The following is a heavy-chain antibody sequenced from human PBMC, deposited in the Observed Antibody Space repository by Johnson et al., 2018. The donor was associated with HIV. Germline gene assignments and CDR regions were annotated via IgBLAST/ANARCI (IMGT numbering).Heavy chain of an antibody. Sequence: QVQLVESGGGVVQPGRSLRLSCAASGLTFSSYGMHWVRQAPGKGLEWVAVISYDGSNKYYADPVKGRFTISRAGAKHTLYLQMNSLRAEDTAVYYCAREGIYCTGGRCYVAAFDIWGQGTMVTVSS. D-gene: IGHD2-15*01. CDR2: ISYDGSNK. V-gene: IGHV3-30*03. CDR3: AREGIYCTGGRCYVAAFDI. CDR1: GLTFSSYG. J-gene: IGHJ3*02.